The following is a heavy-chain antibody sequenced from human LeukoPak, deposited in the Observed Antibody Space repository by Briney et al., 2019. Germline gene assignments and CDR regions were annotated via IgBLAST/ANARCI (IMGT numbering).Heavy chain of an antibody. Sequence: ASMKVSCKASGYIFTSYAISWVREVPGQGLEWMGWISVYNGNTNYAEKFQGRVTMTTDTWTSTAYMELRSLRSDDTAIYYCAGEEIAAAGRGGFHWGQGTLVTVSS. J-gene: IGHJ4*02. CDR1: GYIFTSYA. CDR2: ISVYNGNT. CDR3: AGEEIAAAGRGGFH. D-gene: IGHD6-13*01. V-gene: IGHV1-18*01.